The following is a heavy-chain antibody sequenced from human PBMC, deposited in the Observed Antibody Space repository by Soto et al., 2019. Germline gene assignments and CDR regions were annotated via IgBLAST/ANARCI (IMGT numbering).Heavy chain of an antibody. J-gene: IGHJ5*02. CDR2: IVVGSGNT. CDR3: APAYYDFWSGYFLYNNWFDP. V-gene: IGHV1-58*01. CDR1: GFTFTSSA. D-gene: IGHD3-3*01. Sequence: SVEVSCKASGFTFTSSAVQWVRQARGQRLEWIGWIVVGSGNTNYAQKFQERVTITRDMSTSTAYMELSSLRSEDTAVYYCAPAYYDFWSGYFLYNNWFDPWGQGTLVTVSS.